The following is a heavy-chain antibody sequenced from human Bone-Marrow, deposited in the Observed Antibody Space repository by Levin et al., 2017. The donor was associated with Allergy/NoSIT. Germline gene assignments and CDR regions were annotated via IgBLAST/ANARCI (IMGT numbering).Heavy chain of an antibody. CDR2: ISGSSSYI. CDR3: ARSSETVAGNDAYFGP. D-gene: IGHD6-19*01. CDR1: GFTFSRHN. J-gene: IGHJ5*02. Sequence: SGESLKISCTGSGFTFSRHNMNWVRQAPGKGLEWVASISGSSSYIYYADSVKGRFTISRDNAKKSVYLEMNSLRVEDTAVYFCARSSETVAGNDAYFGPWGPGTLVTVSP. V-gene: IGHV3-21*01.